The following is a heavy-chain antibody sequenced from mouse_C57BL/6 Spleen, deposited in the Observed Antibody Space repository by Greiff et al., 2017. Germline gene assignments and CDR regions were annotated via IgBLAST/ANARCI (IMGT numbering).Heavy chain of an antibody. J-gene: IGHJ4*01. V-gene: IGHV1-84*01. D-gene: IGHD2-1*01. CDR1: GYTFTDYY. Sequence: QVQLQQSGPELVKPGASVKISCKASGYTFTDYYINWVKQRPGQGLAWIGWIYPGSGNTKYNEKFKGKATLTVDTSSSTAYMQLSSLTSEDSAVYFCARRSYYGNYDAMDYWGQGTSVTVSS. CDR2: IYPGSGNT. CDR3: ARRSYYGNYDAMDY.